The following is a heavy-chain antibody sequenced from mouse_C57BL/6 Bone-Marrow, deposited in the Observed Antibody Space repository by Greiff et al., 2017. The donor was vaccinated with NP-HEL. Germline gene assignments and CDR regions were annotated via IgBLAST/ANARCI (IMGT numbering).Heavy chain of an antibody. CDR1: GFTFTDYY. D-gene: IGHD2-2*01. Sequence: EVKVVESGGGLVQPGGSLSLSCAASGFTFTDYYMSWVRQPPGKALEWLGFIRNKANGYTTEYSASVKGRFTISRDNSQSILYLQMNALRAEDSATYYCARSRYYGYDRFAYWGQGTLVTVSA. CDR2: IRNKANGYTT. V-gene: IGHV7-3*01. J-gene: IGHJ3*01. CDR3: ARSRYYGYDRFAY.